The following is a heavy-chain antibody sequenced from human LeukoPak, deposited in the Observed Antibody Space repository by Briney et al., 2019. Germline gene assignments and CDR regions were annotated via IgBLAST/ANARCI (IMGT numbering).Heavy chain of an antibody. D-gene: IGHD6-19*01. Sequence: SETLSLTCTVSGGSISSGGYYWSWIRQHPGKGLEWIGYIYYSGGTYYNPSLKSRVTISVDTSKNQFSLKLSSVTAADTAVYYCARFIGIAVAGTIDYWGQGTLVTVSS. CDR3: ARFIGIAVAGTIDY. J-gene: IGHJ4*02. CDR1: GGSISSGGYY. CDR2: IYYSGGT. V-gene: IGHV4-31*03.